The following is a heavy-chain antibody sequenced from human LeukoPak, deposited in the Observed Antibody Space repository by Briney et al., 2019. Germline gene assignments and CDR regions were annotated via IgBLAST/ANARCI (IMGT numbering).Heavy chain of an antibody. Sequence: GGSLRLSCAASGFTVSSNYMSWVRQAPGKGLEWVSVIYSGGSTYYADSVKGRFTISRDNSKNTLYLQMNSLRAEDTAVYYCAKAELGVDTFFDYWGQGTLVTVSS. V-gene: IGHV3-53*01. D-gene: IGHD3-3*01. CDR3: AKAELGVDTFFDY. CDR1: GFTVSSNY. J-gene: IGHJ4*02. CDR2: IYSGGST.